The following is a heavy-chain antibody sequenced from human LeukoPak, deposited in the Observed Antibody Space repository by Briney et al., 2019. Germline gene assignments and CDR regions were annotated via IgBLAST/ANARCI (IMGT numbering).Heavy chain of an antibody. J-gene: IGHJ4*02. D-gene: IGHD3-3*01. Sequence: SVTVSCTASGGTFANYAISWVRKAPGQGLEWMGGIIPIFGTGDSAQKFQGRLTITADESTRTTYMELSSLRSEDTAVYYCAKGHDDFRQFDYWGQGTLVTVSS. CDR1: GGTFANYA. V-gene: IGHV1-69*01. CDR3: AKGHDDFRQFDY. CDR2: IIPIFGTG.